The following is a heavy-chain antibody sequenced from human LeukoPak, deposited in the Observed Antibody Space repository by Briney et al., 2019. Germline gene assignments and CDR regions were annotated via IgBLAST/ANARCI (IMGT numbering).Heavy chain of an antibody. CDR3: ARAGVGAIYYFDY. J-gene: IGHJ4*02. CDR1: GFTFSSYG. V-gene: IGHV3-33*01. CDR2: IWYDGSNK. D-gene: IGHD1-26*01. Sequence: PGGSLRLSCAASGFTFSSYGMHWVRQAPGKGLEWVAVIWYDGSNKYYADSVRGRFTISRDNSKNTLYLQMKSLRVEDTAVYYCARAGVGAIYYFDYWGQGTLVTVSS.